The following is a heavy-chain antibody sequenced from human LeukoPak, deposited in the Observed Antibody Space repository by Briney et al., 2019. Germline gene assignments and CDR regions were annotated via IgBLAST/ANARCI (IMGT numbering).Heavy chain of an antibody. CDR1: GYTFTGFD. J-gene: IGHJ6*02. CDR2: VNPNSGNT. V-gene: IGHV1-8*01. Sequence: GASVKVSCKASGYTFTGFDVYWVRQATGQGLEWMGWVNPNSGNTGYAQKFQGRVTMTRNTSISTAYMELSSLRSEDTAVYYCAKCSRYCNSVKCYFDGMDVWGQGTTVTVSS. D-gene: IGHD2/OR15-2a*01. CDR3: AKCSRYCNSVKCYFDGMDV.